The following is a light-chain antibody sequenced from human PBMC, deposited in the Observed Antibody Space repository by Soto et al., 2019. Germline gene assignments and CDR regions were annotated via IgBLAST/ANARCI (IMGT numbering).Light chain of an antibody. CDR2: DAS. J-gene: IGKJ1*01. CDR3: LQYNGYYRT. CDR1: QTISGW. V-gene: IGKV1-5*01. Sequence: DIQMTQSPSTLSASVGXTVTITCRASQTISGWLAWYQQRPGKAPNLLIFDASTLESGVPSRFSGSGSGTTFTLTISSLQSDDFATYYCLQYNGYYRTFGQGTKEDIK.